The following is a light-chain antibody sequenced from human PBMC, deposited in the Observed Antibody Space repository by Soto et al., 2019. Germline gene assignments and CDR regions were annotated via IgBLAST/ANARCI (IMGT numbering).Light chain of an antibody. V-gene: IGKV3-11*01. CDR2: DVS. CDR3: HQRSNWPLT. J-gene: IGKJ4*01. CDR1: QSVSNY. Sequence: EIVFAQSPANLCLSPGERATVSCRASQSVSNYLAWYQQKPGQAPRLLIHDVSNRATGIPARFSGSGSGTDFTLTISSLEPEDFAVYYCHQRSNWPLTFGGGTKVDIK.